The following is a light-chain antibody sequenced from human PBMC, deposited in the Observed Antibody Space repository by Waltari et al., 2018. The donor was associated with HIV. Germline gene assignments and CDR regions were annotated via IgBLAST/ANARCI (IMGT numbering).Light chain of an antibody. CDR3: QSYDSSLSGSGV. Sequence: QSVLTQPPSVSGAPGQRVTISCTGSSANIGAHDDVHWYQQLPGTAPKLLIYGNNNRPSGVPDRFSGSKSGTSASLAITGLQAEDEADYYCQSYDSSLSGSGVFGGGTKLTVL. J-gene: IGLJ3*02. V-gene: IGLV1-40*01. CDR2: GNN. CDR1: SANIGAHDD.